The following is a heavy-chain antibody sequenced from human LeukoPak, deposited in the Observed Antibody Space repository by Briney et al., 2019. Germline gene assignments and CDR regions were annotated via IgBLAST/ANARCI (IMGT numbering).Heavy chain of an antibody. CDR2: IYTSGST. D-gene: IGHD6-19*01. J-gene: IGHJ6*03. CDR3: ARSSLSWLVHRYYYYYMDV. Sequence: PSQTLSLTCTVSGGSISSGSYYWSWIRQPAGKGLEWTGRIYTSGSTNYNPSLKSRVTISVDTSKNQFSLKLSSVTAADTAVYYCARSSLSWLVHRYYYYYMDVWGKGTTVTISS. V-gene: IGHV4-61*02. CDR1: GGSISSGSYY.